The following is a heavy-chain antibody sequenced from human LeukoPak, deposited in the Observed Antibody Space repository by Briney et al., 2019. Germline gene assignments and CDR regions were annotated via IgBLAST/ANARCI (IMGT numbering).Heavy chain of an antibody. CDR1: GFNFSNYG. J-gene: IGHJ4*02. D-gene: IGHD3-10*01. CDR3: ARDSGFGELVTYYFDY. V-gene: IGHV3-33*01. CDR2: FWYDGSTK. Sequence: GGSLRLSCAASGFNFSNYGMHWVRQVPGKGLEWVAVFWYDGSTKYYANYVKGRFTVSRDNSKNTLYLQMNILRPEDTAIYYCARDSGFGELVTYYFDYWGQGTLVTVSS.